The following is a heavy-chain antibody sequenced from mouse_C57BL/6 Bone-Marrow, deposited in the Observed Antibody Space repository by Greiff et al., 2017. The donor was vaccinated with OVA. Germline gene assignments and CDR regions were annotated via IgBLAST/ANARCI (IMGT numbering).Heavy chain of an antibody. D-gene: IGHD1-1*01. V-gene: IGHV1-19*01. CDR1: GYTFTDYY. Sequence: VQLQQSGPVLVKPGASVKMSCKASGYTFTDYYMNWVKQSHGKSLEWIGVINPYNGGTSYNQKFKGKATLTVDKSSSTAYMELNSLTSEDSAVYYCARGDYYGSSEVDYWGQGTTLTVSS. CDR3: ARGDYYGSSEVDY. J-gene: IGHJ2*01. CDR2: INPYNGGT.